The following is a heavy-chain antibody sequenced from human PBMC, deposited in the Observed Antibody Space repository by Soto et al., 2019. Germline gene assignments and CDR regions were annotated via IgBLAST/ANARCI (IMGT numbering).Heavy chain of an antibody. V-gene: IGHV3-66*01. J-gene: IGHJ6*03. CDR3: ARASYGDFYYYYYMDV. CDR1: GFTVSSNY. Sequence: GGSLRLSCAASGFTVSSNYMSWVRQAPGKGLEWVSVIYSGGSTYYADSMKGRFTISRDNSKNTLYLQMNSLRAEDTAVYYCARASYGDFYYYYYMDVWGKGTTVTVSS. CDR2: IYSGGST. D-gene: IGHD5-18*01.